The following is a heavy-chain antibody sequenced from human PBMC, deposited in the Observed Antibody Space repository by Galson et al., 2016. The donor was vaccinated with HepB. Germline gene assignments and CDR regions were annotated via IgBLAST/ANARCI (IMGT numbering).Heavy chain of an antibody. CDR2: MDHTGGT. V-gene: IGHV4-34*01. D-gene: IGHD2-8*01. CDR3: AFLRTSTRVYSGLEV. J-gene: IGHJ6*04. Sequence: SETLSLTCAVYGASFSRTTYYWGWIRQPPGKGLEWIGEMDHTGGTNYNPSLESRVTISLAASRDGLSLRLSSVTAADTAIYYCAFLRTSTRVYSGLEVWGEGTLVIVSS. CDR1: GASFSRTTYY.